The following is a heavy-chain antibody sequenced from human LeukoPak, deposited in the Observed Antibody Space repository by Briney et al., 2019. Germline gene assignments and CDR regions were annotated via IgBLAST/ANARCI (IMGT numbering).Heavy chain of an antibody. CDR1: GGTFSSYA. J-gene: IGHJ4*02. CDR2: IIPIFGIA. CDR3: ASSGYSYGYEYYFDY. D-gene: IGHD5-18*01. Sequence: SVKVSCKASGGTFSSYAISWVRQAPGQGLEWMGGIIPIFGIANYAQKFQGRVTITTDESTSTAYMELSSLRSEDTAVYYCASSGYSYGYEYYFDYWGQGTLVTVSS. V-gene: IGHV1-69*05.